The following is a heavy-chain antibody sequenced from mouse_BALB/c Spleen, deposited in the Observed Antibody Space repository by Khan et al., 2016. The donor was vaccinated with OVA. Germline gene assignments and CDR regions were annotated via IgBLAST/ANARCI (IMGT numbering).Heavy chain of an antibody. CDR1: GFSLTSYG. Sequence: VQLKESGPGLVAPSQSLSITCTVSGFSLTSYGVHWVRQPPGKGLEWLGVIWAGGSTNYNSALMSRLSISKDNSTSQVVLIMNSRQTSDSAMYYCARREDIWGQGTTLTVSS. V-gene: IGHV2-9*02. J-gene: IGHJ2*01. D-gene: IGHD1-3*01. CDR3: ARREDI. CDR2: IWAGGST.